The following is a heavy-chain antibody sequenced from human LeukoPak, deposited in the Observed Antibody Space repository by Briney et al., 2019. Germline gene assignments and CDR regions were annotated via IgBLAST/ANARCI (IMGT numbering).Heavy chain of an antibody. CDR3: AREVAAAAPFGY. V-gene: IGHV4-61*03. CDR2: IYYNGST. Sequence: SETLSLTCTVSGGSISSGDYYWSWIRQPPGKGLEWIGYIYYNGSTSYNPSLKSRVTISVDTSKNHFSLKLNSVTAADTAVYYCAREVAAAAPFGYWGQGTLVTVSS. D-gene: IGHD6-13*01. J-gene: IGHJ4*02. CDR1: GGSISSGDYY.